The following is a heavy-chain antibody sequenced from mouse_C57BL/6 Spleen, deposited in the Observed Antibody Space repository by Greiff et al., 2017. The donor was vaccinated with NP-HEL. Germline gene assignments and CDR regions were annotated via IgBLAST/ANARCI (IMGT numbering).Heavy chain of an antibody. D-gene: IGHD6-5*01. Sequence: VQLQQSGPELVKPGASVKISCKASGYTFTDYYMNWVKQSHGKSLEWIGDINPNNGGTSYNQKFKGKATLTVDKSSSTAYMELRSLTSEDSAVYYCARYLYRLYPYYYAMDYWGQGTSVTVSS. V-gene: IGHV1-26*01. CDR2: INPNNGGT. CDR1: GYTFTDYY. CDR3: ARYLYRLYPYYYAMDY. J-gene: IGHJ4*01.